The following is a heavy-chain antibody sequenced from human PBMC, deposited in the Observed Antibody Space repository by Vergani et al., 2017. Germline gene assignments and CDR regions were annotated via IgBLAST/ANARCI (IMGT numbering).Heavy chain of an antibody. CDR2: SYYSGST. CDR3: ASYCSGGSCYGHDAFDI. D-gene: IGHD2-15*01. CDR1: GGSISSSSYY. V-gene: IGHV4-39*01. J-gene: IGHJ3*02. Sequence: QLQLQESGPGLVKPSETLSLTCTVSGGSISSSSYYWGWIRQPPGKGLEGIWRSYYSGSTYYNPSLKSRVPISVDTSKNQFSLKLSSVTAADTAVYYCASYCSGGSCYGHDAFDIWGQGTMVTVSS.